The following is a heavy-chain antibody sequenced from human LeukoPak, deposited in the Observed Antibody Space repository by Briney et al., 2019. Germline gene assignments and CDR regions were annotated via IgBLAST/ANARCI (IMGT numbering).Heavy chain of an antibody. D-gene: IGHD3-3*01. CDR3: AKFHERTIFGVVTLSRAFDY. J-gene: IGHJ4*02. CDR1: GYTFTSYA. CDR2: INPNSGGT. Sequence: ASVKVSCKASGYTFTSYAMHWVRQAPGQRLEWMGWINPNSGGTNYAQKFQGRVTMTRDTSISTAYMELSRLRSDDTAVYYCAKFHERTIFGVVTLSRAFDYWGQGTLVTVSS. V-gene: IGHV1-2*02.